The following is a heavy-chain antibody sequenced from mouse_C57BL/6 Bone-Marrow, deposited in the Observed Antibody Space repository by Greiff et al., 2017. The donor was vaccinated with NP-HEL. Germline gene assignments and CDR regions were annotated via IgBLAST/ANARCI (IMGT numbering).Heavy chain of an antibody. CDR3: CLLYGY. Sequence: VQLQQSGPELVKPGASVKMSCKASGYTFTDYNLPWVKPSHGKSLEWIGSINPNNGGTSYNQKFKGKATLTVNKSSSTAYMELRSLTSGDSAVYYCCLLYGYWGQGTTLTVSS. V-gene: IGHV1-22*01. CDR2: INPNNGGT. J-gene: IGHJ2*01. D-gene: IGHD2-1*01. CDR1: GYTFTDYN.